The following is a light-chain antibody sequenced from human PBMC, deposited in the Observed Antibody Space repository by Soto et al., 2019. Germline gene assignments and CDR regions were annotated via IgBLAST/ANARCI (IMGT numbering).Light chain of an antibody. CDR3: GSWDSSLSAYV. CDR1: TSNIGAPYD. CDR2: GDN. J-gene: IGLJ1*01. Sequence: QSVLTQPPSVSGAPGQRVSISCTGSTSNIGAPYDVHWYQHLPGAAPKLLIYGDNNRPSGIPDRFSGSKSGTSATLGITGSQTGDEADYYCGSWDSSLSAYVFGTG. V-gene: IGLV1-40*01.